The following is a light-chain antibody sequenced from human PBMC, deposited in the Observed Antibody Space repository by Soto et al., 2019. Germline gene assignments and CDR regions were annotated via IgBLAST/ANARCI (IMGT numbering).Light chain of an antibody. J-gene: IGKJ1*01. Sequence: TQSPATLSVSPGERATLSCRASHSVGSTLAWYQQKPGQAPRLLIYGASSRATGIPDRFSGSGSGTDFTLTISRLEPEDFAVYYCQQYGSSPRTFGQGTKVDTK. V-gene: IGKV3-20*01. CDR1: HSVGST. CDR2: GAS. CDR3: QQYGSSPRT.